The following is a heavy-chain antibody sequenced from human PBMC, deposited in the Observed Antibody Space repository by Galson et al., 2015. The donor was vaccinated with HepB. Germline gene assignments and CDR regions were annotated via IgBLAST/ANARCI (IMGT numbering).Heavy chain of an antibody. D-gene: IGHD2-2*01. Sequence: SLRLSCAASGFTFSSYAMSWVRQAPGKGLEWVSAISGSGGSTYYADSVKGRFTISRDNSKNTLYLQMNSLRAGDTAVYYCAKDLPWGTSHPGWFDPWGQGTLVTVSS. CDR1: GFTFSSYA. V-gene: IGHV3-23*01. CDR3: AKDLPWGTSHPGWFDP. J-gene: IGHJ5*02. CDR2: ISGSGGST.